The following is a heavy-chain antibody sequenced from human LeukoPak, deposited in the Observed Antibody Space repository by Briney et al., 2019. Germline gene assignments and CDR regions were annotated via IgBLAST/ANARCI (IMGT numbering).Heavy chain of an antibody. V-gene: IGHV1-69*06. CDR3: AREEPYGSGSYFLGAHFDY. Sequence: SVKVSCKASGGTFSSYAISWVRQAPGQGLEWMGGIIPIFGTANYAQKFQGRVTIAADKSTSTAYMELSSLRSEDTAVYYCAREEPYGSGSYFLGAHFDYWGQGTLVTVSS. J-gene: IGHJ4*02. CDR2: IIPIFGTA. CDR1: GGTFSSYA. D-gene: IGHD3-10*01.